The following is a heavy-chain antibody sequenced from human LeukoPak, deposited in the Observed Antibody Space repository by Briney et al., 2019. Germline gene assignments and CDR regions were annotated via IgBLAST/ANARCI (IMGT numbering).Heavy chain of an antibody. Sequence: ASVKVSCKASGYTFTSYDINWVRQATGQGLEWMGWMNPNSGNTGYAQKFQGRVTMTRNTSTSTAYMELSSLRSEDTAVYYCAAMYCSGGSCYGEFDPWGQGTLVTVSS. J-gene: IGHJ5*02. D-gene: IGHD2-15*01. V-gene: IGHV1-8*01. CDR1: GYTFTSYD. CDR2: MNPNSGNT. CDR3: AAMYCSGGSCYGEFDP.